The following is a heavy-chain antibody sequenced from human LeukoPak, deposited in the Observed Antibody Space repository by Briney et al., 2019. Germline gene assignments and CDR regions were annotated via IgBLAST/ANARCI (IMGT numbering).Heavy chain of an antibody. D-gene: IGHD3-3*01. CDR2: ISSSSSYI. Sequence: PGGSLRLSCAASGFTFSSYSMNWVRQAPGKGLVWVSSISSSSSYIYYADSVKGRFTISRDNAKNSLYLQMNRLRAEDTAVYYGARASYYDFWSGIYNYWGQGTLVTVSS. J-gene: IGHJ4*02. V-gene: IGHV3-21*01. CDR1: GFTFSSYS. CDR3: ARASYYDFWSGIYNY.